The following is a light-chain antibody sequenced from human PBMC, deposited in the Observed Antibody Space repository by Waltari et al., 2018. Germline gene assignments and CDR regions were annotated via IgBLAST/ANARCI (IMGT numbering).Light chain of an antibody. Sequence: EIVLTQSPATLSLSPRDPATLPCRASQSVGSYLAWYQQKPGQAPRLLIYDASNRATGIPARFRGSGSGTDFTLTISSLEAEDFVVYYCQQRSNWTPHTFGQGARLEIK. J-gene: IGKJ2*01. CDR2: DAS. CDR1: QSVGSY. V-gene: IGKV3-11*01. CDR3: QQRSNWTPHT.